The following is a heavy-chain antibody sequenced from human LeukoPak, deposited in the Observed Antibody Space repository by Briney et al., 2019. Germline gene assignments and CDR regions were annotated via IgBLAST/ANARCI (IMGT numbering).Heavy chain of an antibody. V-gene: IGHV4-39*01. Sequence: SETLSHTCTVSGGSISSSTYYWGWIRQPPGKELEWIGSLYYSGSTYYNASLKSRVTISVDTSKNQFSLKLSSVTAADTAVYYCARPGYSSTWYVDYWGQGTLVTVSS. J-gene: IGHJ4*02. CDR3: ARPGYSSTWYVDY. CDR1: GGSISSSTYY. CDR2: LYYSGST. D-gene: IGHD6-13*01.